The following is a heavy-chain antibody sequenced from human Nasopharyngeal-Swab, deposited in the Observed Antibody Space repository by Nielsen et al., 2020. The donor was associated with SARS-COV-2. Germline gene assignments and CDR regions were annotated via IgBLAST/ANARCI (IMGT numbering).Heavy chain of an antibody. V-gene: IGHV4-59*08. Sequence: SEILSLTCTVSGGSISSYYWSWIRQPPGKGLEWIGYIYYSGSTNYNPSLKSRVTISVDTSKNQFSLKLSSVTAADTAVYYCASGGGEGPYYYYYGMDVWGQGTTVTVSS. J-gene: IGHJ6*02. CDR2: IYYSGST. D-gene: IGHD2-21*01. CDR3: ASGGGEGPYYYYYGMDV. CDR1: GGSISSYY.